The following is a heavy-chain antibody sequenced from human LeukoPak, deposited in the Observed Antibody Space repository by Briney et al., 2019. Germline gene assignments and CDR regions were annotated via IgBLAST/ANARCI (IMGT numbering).Heavy chain of an antibody. V-gene: IGHV4-31*03. J-gene: IGHJ5*02. D-gene: IGHD3-10*01. CDR3: AGHIGGYYDNNWFDP. CDR2: THTHYNEYT. Sequence: SQTLSLTCTVSGGSLRGGGYYWSWLRQHPTKGLESIVYTHTHYNEYTYYTPALKSRLTMSVDTSKHQITLRLNSVTAADTAVYYCAGHIGGYYDNNWFDPWGQGTLVTVSS. CDR1: GGSLRGGGYY.